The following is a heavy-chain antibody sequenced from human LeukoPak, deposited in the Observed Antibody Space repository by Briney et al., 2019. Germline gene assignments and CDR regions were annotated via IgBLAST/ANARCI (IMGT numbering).Heavy chain of an antibody. CDR1: GFTFSSYA. J-gene: IGHJ4*02. D-gene: IGHD3-16*02. CDR3: AKEGMITFGGVIAAVDY. CDR2: ISGSGGST. V-gene: IGHV3-23*01. Sequence: PGGSLRLSCAASGFTFSSYAMSWVRQAPGKGLEWVSAISGSGGSTYYADSVKGRFTISRDNSKNTLYLQVNSLRAEDTAVYYCAKEGMITFGGVIAAVDYWGQGTLVTVSS.